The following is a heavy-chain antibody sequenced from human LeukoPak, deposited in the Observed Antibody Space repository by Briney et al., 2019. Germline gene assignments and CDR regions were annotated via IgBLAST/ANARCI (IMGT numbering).Heavy chain of an antibody. CDR3: ARGASIAAPWAFDI. Sequence: SVKVSCKASGGTFSSYAISWVRQAPGQGLEWMGGIIPIFGTANYAQKFQGRATITTDESTSTAYMELSSLRSEDTAVYYCARGASIAAPWAFDIWGQGTMVTVSS. J-gene: IGHJ3*02. D-gene: IGHD6-6*01. CDR2: IIPIFGTA. V-gene: IGHV1-69*05. CDR1: GGTFSSYA.